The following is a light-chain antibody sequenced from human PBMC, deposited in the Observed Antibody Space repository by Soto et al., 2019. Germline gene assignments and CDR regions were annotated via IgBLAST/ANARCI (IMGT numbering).Light chain of an antibody. V-gene: IGKV4-1*01. Sequence: DIVMTQSPDSLAVSLGERATINCKSSQSVLYSSNNKNYLAWYQQKPGQPPQLLIYWASTRESGVPDRFSGTWSGTDFTLTISSLQAEDVAVYYCQQYYSTPPTFGGGTKVEIK. J-gene: IGKJ4*02. CDR1: QSVLYSSNNKNY. CDR3: QQYYSTPPT. CDR2: WAS.